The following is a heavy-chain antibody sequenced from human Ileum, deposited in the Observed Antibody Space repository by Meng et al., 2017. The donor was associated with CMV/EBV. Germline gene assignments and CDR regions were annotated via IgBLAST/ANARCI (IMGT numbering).Heavy chain of an antibody. V-gene: IGHV3-23*03. CDR2: IYSGGTIT. CDR1: GFTFSNDA. Sequence: GGSLRLSCAASGFTFSNDALSWVRQGPGKGLEWVSLIYSGGTITYSADSVKGRFTISRDDSKNTVYLQMNSLKAEDTAVYYCARSDSSSSPPFDYWGQGTLVTVSS. CDR3: ARSDSSSSPPFDY. J-gene: IGHJ4*02. D-gene: IGHD6-6*01.